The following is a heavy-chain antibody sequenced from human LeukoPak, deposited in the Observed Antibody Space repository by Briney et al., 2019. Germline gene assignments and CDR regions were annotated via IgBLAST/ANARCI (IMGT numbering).Heavy chain of an antibody. Sequence: GSLRLSCVGSGFSFSTYDMGWVRQTPGKGLEWVSGILDSGYSTYYANSVKGRFTISRDNSNNTLYLQMNSLRAEDTAVYYCAKLGGHPLHNYYVGVWGKGTTVAVSS. J-gene: IGHJ6*03. CDR1: GFSFSTYD. CDR2: ILDSGYST. D-gene: IGHD3-16*01. V-gene: IGHV3-23*01. CDR3: AKLGGHPLHNYYVGV.